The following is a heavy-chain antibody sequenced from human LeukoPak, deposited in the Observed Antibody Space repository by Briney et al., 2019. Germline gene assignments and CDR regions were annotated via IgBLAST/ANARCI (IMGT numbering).Heavy chain of an antibody. Sequence: GGSLRLSCAASGLTFSNDWMGWVRQAPGKGVEWGANINQDGREKNNVHSVKGRFIIQRENAEKSMSLKMNRLRAEDTAVYYCATIDRCYSGSYVYWGQGTLVSVSS. V-gene: IGHV3-7*05. CDR2: INQDGREK. J-gene: IGHJ4*02. D-gene: IGHD6-19*01. CDR3: ATIDRCYSGSYVY. CDR1: GLTFSNDW.